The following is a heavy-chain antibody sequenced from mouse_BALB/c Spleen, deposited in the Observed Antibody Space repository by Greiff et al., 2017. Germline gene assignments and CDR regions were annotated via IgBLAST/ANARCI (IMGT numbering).Heavy chain of an antibody. D-gene: IGHD2-3*01. CDR2: INPSTGYT. CDR1: GYTFTSYW. Sequence: QVQLQQSGAELAKPGASVKMSCKASGYTFTSYWMHWVKQRPGQGLEWIGYINPSTGYTEYNQKFKDKATLTADKSSSTAYMQLSSLTSEDSAVYYCARAEGWFYAMDYWGQGTSVTVSS. CDR3: ARAEGWFYAMDY. J-gene: IGHJ4*01. V-gene: IGHV1-7*01.